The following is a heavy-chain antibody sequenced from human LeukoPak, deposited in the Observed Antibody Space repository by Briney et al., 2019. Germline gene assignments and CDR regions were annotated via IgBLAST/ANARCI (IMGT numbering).Heavy chain of an antibody. Sequence: PETLSLTCAVYGGYFSGYYWSWSRPPPGKGLEWIGEINNSGSTNYNPSLKGRVTISVDTSKNQFSLKLSSVTAADTAVYYCASKLDTAMVYDYWGQGTLVTVSS. J-gene: IGHJ4*02. CDR2: INNSGST. CDR1: GGYFSGYY. V-gene: IGHV4-34*01. D-gene: IGHD5-18*01. CDR3: ASKLDTAMVYDY.